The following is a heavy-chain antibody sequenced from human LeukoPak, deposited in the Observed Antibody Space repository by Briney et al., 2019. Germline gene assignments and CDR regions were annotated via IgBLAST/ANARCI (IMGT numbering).Heavy chain of an antibody. Sequence: GGSLRLSCAASGFTFSNYWMSWVRQAPGKGLEWVANIKEDGSEKYYVDSVKGRFTISRDNAKNSLYLQMNSLRAEDTAVYYCAALDHGHDYWGQGTLVTVSS. J-gene: IGHJ4*02. CDR1: GFTFSNYW. V-gene: IGHV3-7*01. CDR3: AALDHGHDY. CDR2: IKEDGSEK.